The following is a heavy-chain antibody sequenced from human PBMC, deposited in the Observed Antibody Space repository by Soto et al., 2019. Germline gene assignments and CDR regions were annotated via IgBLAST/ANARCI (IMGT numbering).Heavy chain of an antibody. J-gene: IGHJ5*02. V-gene: IGHV3-30-3*01. CDR1: GFTFSSYA. D-gene: IGHD1-26*01. CDR3: ARDSGPGLWDNWFDP. Sequence: LRLSCAASGFTFSSYAMHWVRQAPGKGLEWVAVISYDGSNKYYADSVKGRFTISRDNSKNTLYLQMNSLRAEDTAVYYCARDSGPGLWDNWFDPWGQGTLVTVSS. CDR2: ISYDGSNK.